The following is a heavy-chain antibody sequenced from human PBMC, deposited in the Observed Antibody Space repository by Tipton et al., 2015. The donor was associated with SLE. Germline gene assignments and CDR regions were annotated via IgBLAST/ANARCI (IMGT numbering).Heavy chain of an antibody. CDR3: SNNDFRGGIDY. J-gene: IGHJ4*02. D-gene: IGHD3-3*01. CDR2: IKQDGSEK. V-gene: IGHV3-7*01. Sequence: SLRLSCAASGFHFSSYWMSWVRQAPGKGLEGVANIKQDGSEKYYVDSVKGRFTISRDNAKNSLYLQMNSLKAEDTAVYYWSNNDFRGGIDYWGQGTLVTVSS. CDR1: GFHFSSYW.